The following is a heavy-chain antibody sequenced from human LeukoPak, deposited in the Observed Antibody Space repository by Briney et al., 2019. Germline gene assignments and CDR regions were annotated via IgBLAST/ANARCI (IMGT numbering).Heavy chain of an antibody. V-gene: IGHV1-2*02. CDR3: ARAQAVAAIRWFDP. CDR1: GYTFTGYY. D-gene: IGHD6-19*01. Sequence: ASVKVSCKASGYTFTGYYMHWVRQAPGQGLEWMGWINPNSGGTNYAQKFQGRVTMTRDTSISTAYMELSRLRSDDTAVYYCARAQAVAAIRWFDPWGQGTLATVSS. CDR2: INPNSGGT. J-gene: IGHJ5*02.